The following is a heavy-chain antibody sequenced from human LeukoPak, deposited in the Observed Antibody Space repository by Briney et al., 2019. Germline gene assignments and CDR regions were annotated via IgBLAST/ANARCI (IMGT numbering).Heavy chain of an antibody. D-gene: IGHD3-22*01. CDR3: ASTYDSSGYDY. CDR1: GFTFSSYW. J-gene: IGHJ4*02. V-gene: IGHV3-74*01. CDR2: INSDGSST. Sequence: GGSLRLSCAASGFTFSSYWMHWVRQAPGKGLMWVSRINSDGSSTSYADSVKGRFTISRDNAKNTLYLQMNSLRAEDTAVYYCASTYDSSGYDYWGQGTLVTVSS.